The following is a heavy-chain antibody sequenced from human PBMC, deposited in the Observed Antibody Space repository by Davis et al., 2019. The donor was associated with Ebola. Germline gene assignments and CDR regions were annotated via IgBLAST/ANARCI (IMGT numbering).Heavy chain of an antibody. CDR2: IIPIFGTA. V-gene: IGHV1-69*13. D-gene: IGHD5-18*01. J-gene: IGHJ6*02. Sequence: SVKVSCKASGGTFSSYAISWVRQAPGQGLEWMGGIIPIFGTANYAQKFQGRVTITADESTSTAYMELSSLRSEDTAVYYCALGRDGGYSLGAGMDVWGQGTTVTVSS. CDR3: ALGRDGGYSLGAGMDV. CDR1: GGTFSSYA.